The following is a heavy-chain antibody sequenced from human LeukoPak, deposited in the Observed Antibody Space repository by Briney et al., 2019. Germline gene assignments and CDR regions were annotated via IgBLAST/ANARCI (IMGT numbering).Heavy chain of an antibody. CDR1: GGSLSSSNW. D-gene: IGHD4-17*01. Sequence: SETLSLTCAVSGGSLSSSNWWSWGRRYPGKGLEWIGEISHSGSTNYNPSLKSRVTISVDKSKNQFSLKLSSLTAADTAVYYFARDGDYGEEDWGQGTLVTVSS. CDR2: ISHSGST. CDR3: ARDGDYGEED. J-gene: IGHJ4*02. V-gene: IGHV4-4*02.